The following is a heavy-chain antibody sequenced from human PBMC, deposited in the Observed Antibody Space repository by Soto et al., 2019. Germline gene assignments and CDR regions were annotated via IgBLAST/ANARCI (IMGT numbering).Heavy chain of an antibody. CDR1: GFTFSSYA. CDR2: ISGSGGST. J-gene: IGHJ4*02. V-gene: IGHV3-23*01. Sequence: EVPLLESGGGLVQPGGSLRLSCAASGFTFSSYAMSWVRQAPGKGLEWVSTISGSGGSTYYADSVKGRFTISRDNSKNTLYLQVNSLRAEDTAVYYCAKCSPRYSSGLKAYYFDYWGQGTLVTVSS. CDR3: AKCSPRYSSGLKAYYFDY. D-gene: IGHD6-19*01.